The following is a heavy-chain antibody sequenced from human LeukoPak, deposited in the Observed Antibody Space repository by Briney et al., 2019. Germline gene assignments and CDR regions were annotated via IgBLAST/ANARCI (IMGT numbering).Heavy chain of an antibody. CDR2: IYTSGNT. D-gene: IGHD6-13*01. CDR1: GGSISSYY. Sequence: SETLSLTCTASGGSISSYYWSWIRQPAGKGLEWFGRIYTSGNTNYNPSLKSRVTMSVDTSKNQFSLKLSSVTAANTAVYYRARALYSSSWTFDYWGQGTLVTVSS. CDR3: ARALYSSSWTFDY. J-gene: IGHJ4*02. V-gene: IGHV4-4*07.